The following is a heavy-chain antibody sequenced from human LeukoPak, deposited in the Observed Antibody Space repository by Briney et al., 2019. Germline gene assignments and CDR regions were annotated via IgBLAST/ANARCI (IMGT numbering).Heavy chain of an antibody. CDR1: GFTFSSYS. CDR3: ARDQAAVTTPLDWSFAL. CDR2: ISSSSSSI. V-gene: IGHV3-48*04. J-gene: IGHJ2*01. Sequence: GGSLRLSCAASGFTFSSYSMNWVRQAPGKGLEWVSYISSSSSSIYYAGSVKGRFTISRDNAKNSLYLQMNSLRAEDTAVYYCARDQAAVTTPLDWSFALWGRGTLVTVSS. D-gene: IGHD4-17*01.